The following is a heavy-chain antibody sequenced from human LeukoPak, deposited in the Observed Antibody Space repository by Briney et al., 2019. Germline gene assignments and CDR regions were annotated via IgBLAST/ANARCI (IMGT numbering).Heavy chain of an antibody. CDR2: ISAYNGNT. CDR3: ARVWVRIQLLAAFYMDV. J-gene: IGHJ6*03. D-gene: IGHD5-18*01. Sequence: ASVKVSCKASGYTFTSYGISWVRQAPGQGLEWMGWISAYNGNTNYAHKLQGRVTMTTDTSTSTAYVELRSLRPDDTAVYYCARVWVRIQLLAAFYMDVWGKGTTVTVSS. CDR1: GYTFTSYG. V-gene: IGHV1-18*01.